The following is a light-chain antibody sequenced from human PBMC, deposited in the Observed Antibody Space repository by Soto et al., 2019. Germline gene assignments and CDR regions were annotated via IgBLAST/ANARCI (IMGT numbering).Light chain of an antibody. CDR2: AAS. V-gene: IGKV1-39*01. Sequence: DIQMTQSPSSLSASVGDRVTITCRASQSISSYLNWYQQKPGKVPKLLIYAASSLQSGVPSRFSGSGSGTDFTITISSLQPEDFATYYCQQSYSTPPTFGQGTKLEIK. CDR1: QSISSY. J-gene: IGKJ2*01. CDR3: QQSYSTPPT.